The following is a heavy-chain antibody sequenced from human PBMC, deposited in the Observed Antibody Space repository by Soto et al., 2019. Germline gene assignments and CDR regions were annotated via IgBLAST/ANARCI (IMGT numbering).Heavy chain of an antibody. CDR1: GGSISSSSYY. CDR2: IYYSGST. J-gene: IGHJ4*02. V-gene: IGHV4-39*01. D-gene: IGHD2-15*01. CDR3: ARRAVVAATPLFDY. Sequence: SETLPLTCTVSGGSISSSSYYWGWIRQPPGKGLEWIGSIYYSGSTYYNPSLKSRVTISVDTSKNQFSLKLSSVTAADTAVYYCARRAVVAATPLFDYWGQGTLVTVSS.